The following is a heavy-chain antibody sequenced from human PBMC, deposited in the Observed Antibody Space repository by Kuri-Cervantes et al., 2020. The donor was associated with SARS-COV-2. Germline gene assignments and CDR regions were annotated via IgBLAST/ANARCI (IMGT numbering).Heavy chain of an antibody. CDR2: FFHSGST. V-gene: IGHV4-38-2*01. CDR3: ARADIRMTIFGVVPNWFDP. Sequence: GSLRLSCAVSAYSISSGYYWGWIRQPPGKGLEWIGSFFHSGSTYYNPSLKSRVTISVDTSKNQFSLKLSSVTAADTAVYYCARADIRMTIFGVVPNWFDPWGQGTLVTVSS. CDR1: AYSISSGYY. J-gene: IGHJ5*02. D-gene: IGHD3-3*01.